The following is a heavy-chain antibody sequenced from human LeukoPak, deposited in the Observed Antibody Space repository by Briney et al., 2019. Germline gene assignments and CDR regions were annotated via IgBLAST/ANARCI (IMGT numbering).Heavy chain of an antibody. CDR2: IKQDGSEK. V-gene: IGHV3-7*04. CDR1: GFTFSSYW. J-gene: IGHJ3*02. CDR3: ARDRFAYCGGDCYFGAFDI. D-gene: IGHD2-21*02. Sequence: GGSLRLSCAASGFTFSSYWMSWVRQAPGKGLEWVANIKQDGSEKYYVDSVKGRFTISRDNAKNSLYLQMNSLGAEDTAVYYCARDRFAYCGGDCYFGAFDIWGQGTMVTVSS.